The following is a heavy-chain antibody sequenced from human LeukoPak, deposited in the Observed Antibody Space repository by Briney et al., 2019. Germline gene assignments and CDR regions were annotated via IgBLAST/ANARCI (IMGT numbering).Heavy chain of an antibody. V-gene: IGHV3-21*01. D-gene: IGHD2-15*01. Sequence: GGSLRLSCAASGFTFNSYGMNWVRQAPGKGLEWVSSISTSTSYIYYADSVKGRFTISRDNAKNSLYLQMNSLRAEDTAIYYGARLAVVAATEDPYYYKYGMDVWGQGTTVTVSS. CDR1: GFTFNSYG. J-gene: IGHJ6*02. CDR2: ISTSTSYI. CDR3: ARLAVVAATEDPYYYKYGMDV.